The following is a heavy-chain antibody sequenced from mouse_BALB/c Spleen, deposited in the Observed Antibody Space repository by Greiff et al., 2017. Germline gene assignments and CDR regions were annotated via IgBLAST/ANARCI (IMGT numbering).Heavy chain of an antibody. CDR2: IHYSGST. J-gene: IGHJ1*01. V-gene: IGHV3-1*02. CDR3: ATLITPWYFDV. CDR1: GYSITSGYS. D-gene: IGHD2-4*01. Sequence: EVKLLESGPDLVKPSQSLSLTCTATGYSITSGYSWHWIRQLPGNKLEWMLYIHYSGSTNYNPSLKSRISITRDTSKNQFFLQLSSVTTEDTATYYCATLITPWYFDVWGAGTTVTVSS.